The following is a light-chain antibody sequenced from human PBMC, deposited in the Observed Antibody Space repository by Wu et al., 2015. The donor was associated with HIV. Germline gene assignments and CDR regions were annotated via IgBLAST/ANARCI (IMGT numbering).Light chain of an antibody. V-gene: IGKV3D-15*01. Sequence: VMTQPPATLSVSPGERVTLSCRASQSISTNLAWYQQKPGQAPRLLIYDASFRATGVPDRFSGSGSGTDFFLTISRVEPEDFAVYYCQQNDMFGPVTFGQGTKLEIK. CDR2: DAS. CDR3: QQNDMFGPVT. CDR1: QSISTN. J-gene: IGKJ2*01.